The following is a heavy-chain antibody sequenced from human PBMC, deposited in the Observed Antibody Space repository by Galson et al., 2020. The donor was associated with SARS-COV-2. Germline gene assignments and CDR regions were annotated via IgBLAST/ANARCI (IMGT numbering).Heavy chain of an antibody. J-gene: IGHJ4*02. CDR1: GGSISSGGYY. D-gene: IGHD3-22*01. V-gene: IGHV4-31*03. CDR3: AREGAYDSFDY. CDR2: IYYSGST. Sequence: SETLSLTCTVSGGSISSGGYYWSRLRQHPGKGLEWIGYIYYSGSTYYNPTLKSRVTISVDTYKNQFSLKLSSVTAADTAVYYCAREGAYDSFDYWGQGTLVTVSS.